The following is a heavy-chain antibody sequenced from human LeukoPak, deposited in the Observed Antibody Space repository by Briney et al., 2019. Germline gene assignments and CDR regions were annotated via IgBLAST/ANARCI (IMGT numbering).Heavy chain of an antibody. CDR1: GFTFNSYA. V-gene: IGHV3-23*01. CDR2: ISGRGSST. D-gene: IGHD6-19*01. Sequence: GGSLRLSCAAPGFTFNSYAMNWVRQAPGKGLEWVSAISGRGSSTYYADSVKGRFTISRDNSKNTLYLQMNSLRAEDTAVYYCAKDRASGSGSYSYRGFDYWGQGTLVTVSS. J-gene: IGHJ4*02. CDR3: AKDRASGSGSYSYRGFDY.